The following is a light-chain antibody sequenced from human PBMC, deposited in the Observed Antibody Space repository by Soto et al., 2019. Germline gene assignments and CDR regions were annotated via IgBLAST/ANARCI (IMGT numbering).Light chain of an antibody. Sequence: QSALTQPPSASGSPGQSVTISCTGTSSDVGGYNFVSWYQQYPGKAPKLIIYEVTKRPSGVPARFSGSKSGNTASLTVSGLQAEDEADYYCMSYVGDNTVVFGGGTKVTVL. J-gene: IGLJ2*01. V-gene: IGLV2-8*01. CDR1: SSDVGGYNF. CDR2: EVT. CDR3: MSYVGDNTVV.